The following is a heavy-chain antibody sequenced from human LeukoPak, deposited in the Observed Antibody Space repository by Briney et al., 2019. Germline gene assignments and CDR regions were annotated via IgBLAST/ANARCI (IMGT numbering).Heavy chain of an antibody. Sequence: PGGSLRLSCAASGFTFSSHAMSWVRQAPGKGLEWVSAVTASADNTYYADSVKGRFTISRDNSKNTLYLQMNSLRAEDTAVYYCAKSPPRVDVPAAIGADFDYWGQGTLVTVSS. CDR1: GFTFSSHA. D-gene: IGHD2-2*02. CDR2: VTASADNT. J-gene: IGHJ4*02. CDR3: AKSPPRVDVPAAIGADFDY. V-gene: IGHV3-23*01.